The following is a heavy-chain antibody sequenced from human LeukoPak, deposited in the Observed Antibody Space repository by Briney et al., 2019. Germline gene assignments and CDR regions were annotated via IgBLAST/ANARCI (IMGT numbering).Heavy chain of an antibody. CDR1: GFTFSNYG. V-gene: IGHV3-23*01. CDR2: ISFSGVNT. D-gene: IGHD3-16*01. Sequence: SGGSLRLSCVASGFTFSNYGMSWVRQAPGKALEGVSRISFSGVNTYYADSVRGRFTISRDKSKNTLFLQMNSLRAEDTAVYYCAKDGYDYAEYVDYWGQGTLVTVSS. CDR3: AKDGYDYAEYVDY. J-gene: IGHJ4*02.